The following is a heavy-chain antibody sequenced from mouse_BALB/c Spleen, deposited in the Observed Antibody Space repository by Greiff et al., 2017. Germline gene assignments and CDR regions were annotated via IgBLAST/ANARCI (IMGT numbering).Heavy chain of an antibody. V-gene: IGHV1-9*01. Sequence: VQLQQSGAELMKPGASVKISCKATGYTFSSYWIEWVKQRPGHGLEWIGEILPGSGSTNYNEKFKGKATFTADTSSNTAYMQLSSLTSEDSAVYYCAVLYDYDAMDYWGQGTSVTVSS. CDR3: AVLYDYDAMDY. CDR2: ILPGSGST. D-gene: IGHD1-1*01. CDR1: GYTFSSYW. J-gene: IGHJ4*01.